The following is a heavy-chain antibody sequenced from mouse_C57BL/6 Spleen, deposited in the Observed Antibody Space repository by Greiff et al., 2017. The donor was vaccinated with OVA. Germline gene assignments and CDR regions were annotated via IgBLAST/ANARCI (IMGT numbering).Heavy chain of an antibody. CDR1: GFTFSDFY. D-gene: IGHD4-1*01. CDR2: SRNKANDYTT. J-gene: IGHJ4*01. V-gene: IGHV7-1*01. Sequence: EVNVVESGGGLVQSGRSLRLSCATSGFTFSDFYMEWVRQAPGKGLEWIAASRNKANDYTTEYSASVKGRFIVSRDTSQSILYPQMNALRAEDTAIYYCARDALGRAMDYWGQGTSVTVSS. CDR3: ARDALGRAMDY.